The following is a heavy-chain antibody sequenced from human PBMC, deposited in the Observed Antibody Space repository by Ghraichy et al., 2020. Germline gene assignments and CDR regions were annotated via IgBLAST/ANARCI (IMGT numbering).Heavy chain of an antibody. J-gene: IGHJ4*02. Sequence: SETLSLTCTVSGGSISSGGYYWSWIRQHPGKGLEWIGYIYYSGSTYYNPSLKSRVTISVDTSKNQFSLKLSSVTAADTAVYYCARGSDSGITMVRGVGIDYWGQGTLVTVSS. CDR1: GGSISSGGYY. CDR3: ARGSDSGITMVRGVGIDY. D-gene: IGHD3-10*01. CDR2: IYYSGST. V-gene: IGHV4-31*03.